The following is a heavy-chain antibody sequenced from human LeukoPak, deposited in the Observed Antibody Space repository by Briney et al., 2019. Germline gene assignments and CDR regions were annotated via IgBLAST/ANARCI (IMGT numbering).Heavy chain of an antibody. Sequence: PSETLSLTCTVSGGSISGYYWSWIRQAPGKELEWIGYIFYSGNTRYNPSLKSRVTISIAPPKNQFSLKLSSVTAADSAVNYRARQSNDYSDYTFESWGQGTLVTVSS. CDR3: ARQSNDYSDYTFES. J-gene: IGHJ4*02. V-gene: IGHV4-59*08. D-gene: IGHD4-11*01. CDR2: IFYSGNT. CDR1: GGSISGYY.